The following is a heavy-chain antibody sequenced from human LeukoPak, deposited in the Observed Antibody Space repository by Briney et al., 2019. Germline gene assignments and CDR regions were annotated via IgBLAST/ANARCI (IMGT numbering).Heavy chain of an antibody. Sequence: GGSLRLSCVVSGFTFSPYSMNWVRQAPGKGLEWVAYISGRTSTIYYADSVKGRLTISRDNAKNSLYLQMNSLRAEDTAVYYCARDHLYYEISGPRFDYWGQGTRVTVSS. CDR2: ISGRTSTI. CDR1: GFTFSPYS. V-gene: IGHV3-48*01. CDR3: ARDHLYYEISGPRFDY. J-gene: IGHJ4*02. D-gene: IGHD3-16*01.